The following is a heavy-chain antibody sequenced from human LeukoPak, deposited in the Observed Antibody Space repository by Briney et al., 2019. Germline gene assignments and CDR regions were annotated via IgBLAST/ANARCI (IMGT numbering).Heavy chain of an antibody. CDR1: GGTFSSYA. CDR3: ASGGRMANWFDP. J-gene: IGHJ5*02. V-gene: IGHV1-69*13. Sequence: ASVKVSCKASGGTFSSYAISWVRQAPGQGLEWMGGIIPIFGTANYAQKFQGRVTITADESTSTAYMELSSLRSEDTAVYYCASGGRMANWFDPWGQGTLVTVSS. CDR2: IIPIFGTA. D-gene: IGHD2-8*01.